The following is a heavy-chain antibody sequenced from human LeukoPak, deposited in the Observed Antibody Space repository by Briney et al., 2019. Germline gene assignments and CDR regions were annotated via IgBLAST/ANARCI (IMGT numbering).Heavy chain of an antibody. CDR1: GFTFSSYE. J-gene: IGHJ4*02. D-gene: IGHD3-22*01. Sequence: GGSLRLSCAASGFTFSSYEMNLVRQAPGKGLEWVSYISSSGSTIYYADSVKGRFTISRDNAKNSLYLQMNSLRAEDTAVYYCARGSYYYDSSGYYYRSICDYWGQGTLVTVSS. CDR3: ARGSYYYDSSGYYYRSICDY. CDR2: ISSSGSTI. V-gene: IGHV3-48*03.